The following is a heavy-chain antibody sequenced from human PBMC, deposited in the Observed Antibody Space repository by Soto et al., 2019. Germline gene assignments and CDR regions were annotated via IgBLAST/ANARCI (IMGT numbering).Heavy chain of an antibody. V-gene: IGHV4-59*01. CDR2: IYYSVST. CDR3: ARGYYDILTGYHPHDY. Sequence: SETLSLTCTVSGGSISSYYWSWIRQPPGKGLEWIGYIYYSVSTNYNPSLKSRVTISVDTSKNQFSLKLSSVAAADTAVYYCARGYYDILTGYHPHDYWGQGTLVTVSS. D-gene: IGHD3-9*01. CDR1: GGSISSYY. J-gene: IGHJ4*02.